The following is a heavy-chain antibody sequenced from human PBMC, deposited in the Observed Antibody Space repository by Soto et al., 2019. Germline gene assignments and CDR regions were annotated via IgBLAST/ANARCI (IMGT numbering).Heavy chain of an antibody. CDR1: EGTFTTSG. CDR3: ARDPTTVTTTAFDI. V-gene: IGHV1-69*17. D-gene: IGHD4-17*01. Sequence: QVQLVQSGTEVKKPGSSVKVSCKASEGTFTTSGISWLRQSPGQGLEWMGAIIPIFGIVNYAQKLQGRATITADKSTTTAYMELTSLTSEATGVYYCARDPTTVTTTAFDIWGQGTMVTVSS. J-gene: IGHJ3*02. CDR2: IIPIFGIV.